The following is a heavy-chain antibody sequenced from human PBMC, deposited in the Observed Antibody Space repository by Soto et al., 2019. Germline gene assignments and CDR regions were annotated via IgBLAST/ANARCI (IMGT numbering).Heavy chain of an antibody. Sequence: QVQLVQSGAEVKKPGASVKVSCKASGYAFTRYDINWVRQATGQGLEWMGWMNPNSGNTGYAQKFQGRVTMTRDSSISTAYMEVSILRFEDTAVYYCARAVNADAFDIWGQGTMVTVSS. V-gene: IGHV1-8*01. J-gene: IGHJ3*02. CDR1: GYAFTRYD. CDR2: MNPNSGNT. CDR3: ARAVNADAFDI. D-gene: IGHD3-10*01.